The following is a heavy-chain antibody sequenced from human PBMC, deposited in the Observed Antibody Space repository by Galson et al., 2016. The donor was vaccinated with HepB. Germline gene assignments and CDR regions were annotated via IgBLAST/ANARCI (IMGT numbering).Heavy chain of an antibody. CDR3: ARHGDKYDVWSDYYPTFSDY. D-gene: IGHD3-3*01. V-gene: IGHV5-10-1*01. CDR2: IDPSDSYS. J-gene: IGHJ4*02. Sequence: QSGAEVKKPGESLRISCRGSGYIFTNYWITWVRQMPGKGLEWMGRIDPSDSYSDYSPSFQGHVTISVDKSISTAYLQWTSLTASGTAMYYCARHGDKYDVWSDYYPTFSDYWGQGTLVTVSS. CDR1: GYIFTNYW.